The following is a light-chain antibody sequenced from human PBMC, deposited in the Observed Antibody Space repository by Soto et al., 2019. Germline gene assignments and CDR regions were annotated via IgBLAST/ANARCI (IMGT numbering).Light chain of an antibody. J-gene: IGKJ2*01. V-gene: IGKV1-6*01. CDR2: GAS. Sequence: AIQMTQSLSSLSASVGDRVTITCRASQDIRKDLAWYQQKPGKAPQILIYGASTLQTGVASRSSGSGSATDFTLTISSLQPEDSAAYYCLQDYNYPFTFGQGTKVDIK. CDR1: QDIRKD. CDR3: LQDYNYPFT.